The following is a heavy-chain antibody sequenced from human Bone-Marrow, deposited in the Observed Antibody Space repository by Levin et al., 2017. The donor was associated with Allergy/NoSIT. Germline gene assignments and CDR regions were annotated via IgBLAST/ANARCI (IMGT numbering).Heavy chain of an antibody. CDR3: ARDHSGIYGSGSYRFDP. CDR1: GGSFSGYY. Sequence: RSQTLSLPCAVYGGSFSGYYWSWIRQPPGKGLEWIGEINHSGSTNYNPSLKSRVTISVDTSKNQFSLKLSSVTAADTAVYYCARDHSGIYGSGSYRFDPWGQGTLVTVSS. D-gene: IGHD3-10*01. V-gene: IGHV4-34*01. CDR2: INHSGST. J-gene: IGHJ5*02.